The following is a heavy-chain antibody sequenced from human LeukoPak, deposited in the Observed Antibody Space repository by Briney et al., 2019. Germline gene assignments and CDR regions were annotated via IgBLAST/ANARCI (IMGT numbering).Heavy chain of an antibody. CDR2: ISSSGSTI. CDR3: AELGITMIGGV. J-gene: IGHJ6*04. D-gene: IGHD3-10*02. CDR1: GFTFSNYD. V-gene: IGHV3-48*03. Sequence: GGSLRLSCAASGFTFSNYDMNWVRQAPGKGPEWVSSISSSGSTIDYADSVKGRFTISRDNAKNSLYLQMNSLRAEDTAVYYCAELGITMIGGVWGKGTTVTISS.